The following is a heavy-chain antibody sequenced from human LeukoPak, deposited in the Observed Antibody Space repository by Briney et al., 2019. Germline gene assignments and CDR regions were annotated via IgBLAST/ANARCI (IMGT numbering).Heavy chain of an antibody. Sequence: SETLSLTCTVSGGFISSGSYYWSWIRQPAGKGLEWIGRIYTSGSTNYNPSLKSRVTISVDTSKNQFSLKLSSVTAADTAVYYCARDRGGRAPYYFDYWGQGTLVTVSS. CDR2: IYTSGST. V-gene: IGHV4-61*02. CDR1: GGFISSGSYY. D-gene: IGHD3-10*01. J-gene: IGHJ4*02. CDR3: ARDRGGRAPYYFDY.